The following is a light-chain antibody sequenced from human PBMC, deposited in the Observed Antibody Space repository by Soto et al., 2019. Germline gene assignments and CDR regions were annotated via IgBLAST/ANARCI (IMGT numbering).Light chain of an antibody. CDR1: QGISSY. CDR2: AAS. V-gene: IGKV1-8*01. J-gene: IGKJ4*01. CDR3: QQYYSYPLT. Sequence: MTQSPSSLSASTGDRVTITCRASQGISSYLAWYQQKPGKAPKLLIYAASTLQSGVPSRFSGSGSGTDFTLTISCLQSEDFATYYCQQYYSYPLTFGGGTKVDI.